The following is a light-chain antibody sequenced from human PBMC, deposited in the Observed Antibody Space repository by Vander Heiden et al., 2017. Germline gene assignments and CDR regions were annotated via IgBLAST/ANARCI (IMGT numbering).Light chain of an antibody. Sequence: QSVLPHPPSASGTPGQRVTISCSGSSSNIGSNTVNWYQQLPGTAPKPLIYSNNQRPSGVPDRFSGSKSGTSASLAISGLQSEDEADYYCAAWDDSLNGWVFGGGTKLTVL. CDR1: SSNIGSNT. V-gene: IGLV1-44*01. CDR2: SNN. CDR3: AAWDDSLNGWV. J-gene: IGLJ3*02.